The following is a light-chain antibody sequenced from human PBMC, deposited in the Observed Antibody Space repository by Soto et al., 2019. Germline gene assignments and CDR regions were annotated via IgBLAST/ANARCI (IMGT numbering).Light chain of an antibody. Sequence: EIVFTQSTGTLSLSPGERATLSCRASRDVSSNYLAWYQQKPGQPPRLLIYGASGRATGIPARFSGSGSGTEFTLTISSLQSEDFAVYDCQQYNNWPPITFGQGTRLEIK. CDR3: QQYNNWPPIT. V-gene: IGKV3-15*01. CDR1: RDVSSN. CDR2: GAS. J-gene: IGKJ5*01.